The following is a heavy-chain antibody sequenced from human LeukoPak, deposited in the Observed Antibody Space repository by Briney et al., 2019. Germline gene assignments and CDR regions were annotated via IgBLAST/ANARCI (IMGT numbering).Heavy chain of an antibody. V-gene: IGHV3-21*01. Sequence: GGSLRLSCAASGFTFSSYSMNWVRQAPGKGLEWVSSISSSSSYMYYADSVKGRFTISRDNAKNSLYLQMNSLRAEDTAVYYCARGDVSGWVYWGQGTLVTVSS. CDR2: ISSSSSYM. CDR1: GFTFSSYS. CDR3: ARGDVSGWVY. D-gene: IGHD6-19*01. J-gene: IGHJ4*02.